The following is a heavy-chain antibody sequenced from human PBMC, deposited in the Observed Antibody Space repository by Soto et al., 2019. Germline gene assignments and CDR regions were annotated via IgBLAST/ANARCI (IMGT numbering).Heavy chain of an antibody. CDR2: VSGSNGNT. CDR1: GYTFINHG. CDR3: QTDFYPLAYYCDH. Sequence: QVQLVQSEAEVKKPGASVKVSCEASGYTFINHGISWVRQAPGQGLEWMGWVSGSNGNTKYAQKFQGRVTITTETYTNQAQTEQTNLQSDEKALYFCQTDFYPLAYYCDHRYQGTLVNV. V-gene: IGHV1-18*04. J-gene: IGHJ4*02.